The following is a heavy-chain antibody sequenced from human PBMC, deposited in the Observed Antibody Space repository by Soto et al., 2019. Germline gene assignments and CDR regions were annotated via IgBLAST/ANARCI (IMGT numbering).Heavy chain of an antibody. J-gene: IGHJ4*02. D-gene: IGHD5-18*01. CDR2: IYPGDSDT. V-gene: IGHV5-51*01. CDR1: GYKVSTWHNFTSYW. CDR3: ARLRGNSYPGGFGY. Sequence: PGESLKISCMGSGYKVSTWHNFTSYWIAWVRQMPGEGLEWMGIIYPGDSDTRYSPSFQGQVTISADKSINSVYLQWSSLKASDTAMYYCARLRGNSYPGGFGYWGQGTLVTVSS.